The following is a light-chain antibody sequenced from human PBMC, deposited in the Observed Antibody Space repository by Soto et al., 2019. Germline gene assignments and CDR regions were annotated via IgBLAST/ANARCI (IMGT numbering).Light chain of an antibody. Sequence: DIQMTQSPTSLSASVGDRVTITCRASQGIGYNLAWYQQKPGKVPKVLIYTASTLHSGVPSRFSGSGSGTEFTLTINSLQPEDVATYFCQKYDSVPWSFGQWTRVEI. V-gene: IGKV1-27*01. CDR1: QGIGYN. J-gene: IGKJ1*01. CDR3: QKYDSVPWS. CDR2: TAS.